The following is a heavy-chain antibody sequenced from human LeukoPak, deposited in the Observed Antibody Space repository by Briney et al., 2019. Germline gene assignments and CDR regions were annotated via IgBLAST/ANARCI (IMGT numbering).Heavy chain of an antibody. Sequence: ASVKVSCKASGYTFTVQYIHWLRQAPGQGLEWMGWINPNSGGTNYAQKFQGRVTMTRDTSISTAYMELSRLRSDDTAVYYCARGNYYDSSGYQYGMDVWGQGTTVTVSS. D-gene: IGHD3-22*01. V-gene: IGHV1-2*02. CDR3: ARGNYYDSSGYQYGMDV. CDR2: INPNSGGT. CDR1: GYTFTVQY. J-gene: IGHJ6*02.